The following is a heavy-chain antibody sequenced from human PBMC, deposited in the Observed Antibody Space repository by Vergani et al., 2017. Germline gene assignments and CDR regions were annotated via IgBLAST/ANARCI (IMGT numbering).Heavy chain of an antibody. J-gene: IGHJ4*02. CDR1: GFTFSNAW. V-gene: IGHV3-15*07. CDR2: IKSKTDGGTT. Sequence: EVQLVESGGGLVKPGGSLRLSCAASGFTFSNAWLNWVRQAPGKGLEWVGRIKSKTDGGTTDYAAPVKGRFTISRDDSKNTLYLQMNSLKTEDTAVYYCTTDITMIVVAVYYFDYWGQGTLVTVSS. D-gene: IGHD3-22*01. CDR3: TTDITMIVVAVYYFDY.